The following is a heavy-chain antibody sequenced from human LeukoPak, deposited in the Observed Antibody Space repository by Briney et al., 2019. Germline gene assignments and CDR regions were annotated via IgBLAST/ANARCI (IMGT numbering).Heavy chain of an antibody. J-gene: IGHJ5*02. CDR1: GGSISSSSYY. V-gene: IGHV4-39*01. CDR2: IYYSGST. D-gene: IGHD6-13*01. Sequence: SETLSLTCTVSGGSISSSSYYWGWIRQPPGKGLEWIGSIYYSGSTYYNPSLKSRVTISVDTSKNQFSLKLSSVTAADTAVYYCARALIYPGIAAAGTGDPLNWFDPWGQGTLVTVSS. CDR3: ARALIYPGIAAAGTGDPLNWFDP.